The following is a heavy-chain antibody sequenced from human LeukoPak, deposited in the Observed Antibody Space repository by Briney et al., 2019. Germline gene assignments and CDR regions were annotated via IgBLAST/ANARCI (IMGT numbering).Heavy chain of an antibody. J-gene: IGHJ5*02. Sequence: SVKVSCKVSGYTLTELSMHWVRQAPGQGLEWMGGIIPIFGTANYAQKFQGRVTITADESTSTAYMELSSLRSEDTAVYYCARDDSTITWGQGTLVTVSS. CDR2: IIPIFGTA. CDR1: GYTLTELS. V-gene: IGHV1-69*13. CDR3: ARDDSTIT. D-gene: IGHD2/OR15-2a*01.